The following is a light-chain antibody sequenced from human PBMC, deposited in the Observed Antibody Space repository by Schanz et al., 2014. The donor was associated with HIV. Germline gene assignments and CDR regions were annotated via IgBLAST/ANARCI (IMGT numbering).Light chain of an antibody. J-gene: IGKJ1*01. CDR1: QSVGSM. CDR2: RAS. Sequence: EIVMTQSPATLSVSPGDTVTLSCRASQSVGSMLDWFQQKPGQAPRLVIFRASTRATGFPARFSGSGSGTEFTLTISSLQSEDFAVYYCQQYYDWKTFGQGTKVEIK. CDR3: QQYYDWKT. V-gene: IGKV3-15*01.